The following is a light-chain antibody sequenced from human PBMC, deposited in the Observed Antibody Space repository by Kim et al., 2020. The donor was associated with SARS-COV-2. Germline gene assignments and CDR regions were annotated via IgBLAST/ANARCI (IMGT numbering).Light chain of an antibody. V-gene: IGLV3-19*01. CDR2: GKY. CDR1: SLRKCY. Sequence: LRQTVRLTCQGDSLRKCYATWYQQRPGQAPTLVLYGKYDRPSGIPDRFSGSASGNTASLTITGAQAEDEGDYYCSSRDSSGDHVVFGGGTKLTVL. CDR3: SSRDSSGDHVV. J-gene: IGLJ3*02.